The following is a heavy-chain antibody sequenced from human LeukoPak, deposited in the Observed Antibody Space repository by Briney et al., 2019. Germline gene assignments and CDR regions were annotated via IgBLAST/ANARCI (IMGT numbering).Heavy chain of an antibody. CDR2: IYYSGST. CDR3: ARDSGVLRYSRGVDAFDI. Sequence: SETLSLTCTVSGGSISSYYWSWIRQPPGKGLEWIGYIYYSGSTNYNPSLKSRVTISVDTSKNQFSLKLSSVTAADTAVYYCARDSGVLRYSRGVDAFDIWGQGTMVTVSS. J-gene: IGHJ3*02. D-gene: IGHD3-9*01. CDR1: GGSISSYY. V-gene: IGHV4-59*01.